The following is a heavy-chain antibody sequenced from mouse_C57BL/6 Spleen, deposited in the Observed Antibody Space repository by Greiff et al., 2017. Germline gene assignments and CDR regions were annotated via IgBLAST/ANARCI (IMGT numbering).Heavy chain of an antibody. CDR3: ARLSTYYDYDY. Sequence: EVKLVESGGGLLKPGGSLKLSFAAPELTFGDYGMHWVRRAPERGRRWVAYISSGSSTIYYADTVKGRFTISRDNAKNTLFLQMTSLRSEDTAMYYCARLSTYYDYDYWGQGTTLTVSS. CDR1: ELTFGDYG. CDR2: ISSGSSTI. J-gene: IGHJ2*01. V-gene: IGHV5-17*01. D-gene: IGHD2-4*01.